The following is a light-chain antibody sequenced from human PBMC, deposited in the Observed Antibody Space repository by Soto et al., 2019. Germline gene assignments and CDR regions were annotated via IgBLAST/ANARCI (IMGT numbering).Light chain of an antibody. V-gene: IGKV3-11*01. CDR1: QSFRGL. CDR3: LQRHMWPIT. J-gene: IGKJ5*01. CDR2: DAY. Sequence: EVVLTQSPVTLSLSPGERATLTCRASQSFRGLLAWYQQKPGQAPRLLIYDAYNRATGIPPRFSGSGSGTDFTLTISSLEPEDSAVYYCLQRHMWPITFGQGTRLEI.